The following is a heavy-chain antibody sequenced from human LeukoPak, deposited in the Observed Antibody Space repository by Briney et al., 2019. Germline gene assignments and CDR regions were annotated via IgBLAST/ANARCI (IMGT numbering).Heavy chain of an antibody. V-gene: IGHV4-34*01. Sequence: PSETLSLTCAVYGGSFSGYYWSWIRQPPGKGLEWIGEINHSGSTNYNPSLKSRVTISVDTSKNQFSLKLSSVTAADTAVYYCAGTYSYGTGADYWGQGTLVTVSS. CDR2: INHSGST. J-gene: IGHJ4*02. D-gene: IGHD5-18*01. CDR3: AGTYSYGTGADY. CDR1: GGSFSGYY.